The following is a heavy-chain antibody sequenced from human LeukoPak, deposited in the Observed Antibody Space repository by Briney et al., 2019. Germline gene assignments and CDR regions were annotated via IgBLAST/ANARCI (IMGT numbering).Heavy chain of an antibody. D-gene: IGHD2-2*01. CDR2: INHSGST. CDR1: GGSFSGYY. CDR3: ARDWLASDYYYYYYMDV. J-gene: IGHJ6*03. Sequence: SETLSLTCAVHGGSFSGYYWSWIRQPPGKGLEWIGEINHSGSTNYNPSLKSRVTISVDTSKNQFSLKLSSVTAADTAVYYCARDWLASDYYYYYYMDVWGKGTTVTVSS. V-gene: IGHV4-34*01.